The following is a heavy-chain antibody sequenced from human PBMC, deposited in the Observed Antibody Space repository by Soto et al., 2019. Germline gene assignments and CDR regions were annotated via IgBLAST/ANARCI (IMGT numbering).Heavy chain of an antibody. Sequence: GGSLRLSCAASGFTFSSYSMNWVRQAPGKGLEWVSYISSSSSTIYYADSVKGRFTISRDNAKNSLYLQMNSLRDEDTAVYYCARENSRWIKLWNRLYYGMDVWGQGTTVTVSS. D-gene: IGHD5-18*01. CDR3: ARENSRWIKLWNRLYYGMDV. CDR2: ISSSSSTI. J-gene: IGHJ6*02. V-gene: IGHV3-48*02. CDR1: GFTFSSYS.